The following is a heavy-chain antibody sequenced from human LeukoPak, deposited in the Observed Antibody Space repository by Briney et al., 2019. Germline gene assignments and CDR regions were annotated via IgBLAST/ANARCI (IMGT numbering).Heavy chain of an antibody. CDR1: GGSINSYY. V-gene: IGHV4-59*12. CDR2: IYYSGST. D-gene: IGHD3-10*01. Sequence: SETLSLTCTVSGGSINSYYWSWIRQPPGKGLQYIGYIYYSGSTNYNPSLKSRVTISVDTSKNQFSLKLSSVTAADTAVYYCARLVPRYGSGSQSDYWGQGTLVTVSS. J-gene: IGHJ4*02. CDR3: ARLVPRYGSGSQSDY.